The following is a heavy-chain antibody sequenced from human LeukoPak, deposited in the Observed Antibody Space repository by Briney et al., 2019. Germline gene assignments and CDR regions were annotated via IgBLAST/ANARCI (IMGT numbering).Heavy chain of an antibody. CDR3: AKDYSYGPYYFDY. J-gene: IGHJ4*02. D-gene: IGHD5-18*01. V-gene: IGHV3-23*01. CDR1: GFTFSSYA. Sequence: GGSLRLSCAASGFTFSSYAMSWVRQAPGKGLEWVSAISGSGGSTYYADSVKGRFTISRDNSKNTLYLQMNSPRAEDTAVYYCAKDYSYGPYYFDYWGQGTLVTVSS. CDR2: ISGSGGST.